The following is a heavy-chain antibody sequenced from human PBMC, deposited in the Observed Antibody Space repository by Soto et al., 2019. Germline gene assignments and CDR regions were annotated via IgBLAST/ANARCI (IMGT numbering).Heavy chain of an antibody. V-gene: IGHV3-33*01. D-gene: IGHD6-19*01. CDR2: IWYDGSNK. Sequence: QVQLVESGGGVVQPGRSLRLSCAASGFTFSSYGMHWVRQAPGKGLEWVAVIWYDGSNKYYADSGKGRFTISRDNSKNTLYLQMSSLSAEDTAVYYCARDSFKGVAGTLDYWGQGTLVTVSS. CDR1: GFTFSSYG. CDR3: ARDSFKGVAGTLDY. J-gene: IGHJ4*02.